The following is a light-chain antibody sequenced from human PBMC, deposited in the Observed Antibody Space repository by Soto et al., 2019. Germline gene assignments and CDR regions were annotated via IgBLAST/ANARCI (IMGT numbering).Light chain of an antibody. CDR2: KAS. J-gene: IGKJ1*01. CDR3: QQYNSYSPT. V-gene: IGKV1-5*03. Sequence: DIQVTQSRKTLYQSXRGRVTIAXXASQSISSWLAWYQQKPGKAPKLLIYKASSLESGVPSRFSGSGSETEFTLTISGLQPGDSATYYCQQYNSYSPTFGQGTKV. CDR1: QSISSW.